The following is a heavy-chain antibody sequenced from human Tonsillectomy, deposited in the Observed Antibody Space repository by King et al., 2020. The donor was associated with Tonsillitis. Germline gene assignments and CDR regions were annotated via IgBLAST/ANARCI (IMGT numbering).Heavy chain of an antibody. V-gene: IGHV3-9*01. CDR1: GFIFDDYA. CDR3: AKGDYGGNSPHYYYHYYMDV. J-gene: IGHJ6*03. CDR2: ITWNSGRV. Sequence: QLVQSGGGLVQPGRSLRLSCAASGFIFDDYAMNWVRQAPGKGLEWVSGITWNSGRVGYIDSVKGRFTISRDNAKNSLYLEMNSLRAEDTALYYSAKGDYGGNSPHYYYHYYMDVWGRGTTVTVSS. D-gene: IGHD4-23*01.